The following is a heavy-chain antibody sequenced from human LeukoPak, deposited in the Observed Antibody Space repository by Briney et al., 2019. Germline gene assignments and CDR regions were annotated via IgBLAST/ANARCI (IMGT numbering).Heavy chain of an antibody. CDR3: VTEVSGSFPT. J-gene: IGHJ4*02. V-gene: IGHV3-23*01. D-gene: IGHD1-26*01. Sequence: GGTLRLSCAASGLTFSSYGMSWVRKAPGKGLEWVSAITGSGGSTFYADSVKGRFTISRDNSKNTLYLQMNSLRAEDTAVYYCVTEVSGSFPTWGQGTLVTVSS. CDR2: ITGSGGST. CDR1: GLTFSSYG.